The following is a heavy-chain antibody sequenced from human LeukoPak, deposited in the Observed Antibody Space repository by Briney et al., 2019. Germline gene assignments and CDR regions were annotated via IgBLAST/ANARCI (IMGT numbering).Heavy chain of an antibody. V-gene: IGHV3-21*01. J-gene: IGHJ6*03. CDR1: GFTFSSYS. Sequence: GGSLRLSCAASGFTFSSYSMNWVRQAPGKGLEWVSSISSSSSYIYYADSVKGRFTISRDNAKNSLYLQMNSLRAEDTAVYYCAKDPLGYCSSTSCYHYMDVWGKGTTVTISS. D-gene: IGHD2-2*01. CDR3: AKDPLGYCSSTSCYHYMDV. CDR2: ISSSSSYI.